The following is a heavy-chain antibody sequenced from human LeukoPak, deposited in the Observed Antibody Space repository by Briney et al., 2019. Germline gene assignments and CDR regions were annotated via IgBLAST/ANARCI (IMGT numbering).Heavy chain of an antibody. D-gene: IGHD2-2*01. V-gene: IGHV4-38-2*01. Sequence: SETLSLTCAVSGYSTSSGYYWGWIRQPPGKGLEWIGSIYHSGSTYYNPSLKSRVTISVDTSKNQFSLKLTSVTAADTAVYYCARSPSNRYCSSTSCPLYFDYWGQGTLVTVSS. J-gene: IGHJ4*02. CDR1: GYSTSSGYY. CDR2: IYHSGST. CDR3: ARSPSNRYCSSTSCPLYFDY.